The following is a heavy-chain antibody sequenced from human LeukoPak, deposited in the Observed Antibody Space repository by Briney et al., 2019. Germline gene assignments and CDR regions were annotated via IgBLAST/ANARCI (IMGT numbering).Heavy chain of an antibody. CDR2: IIPIFGTA. J-gene: IGHJ4*02. CDR3: ARENSGYFWYYFDY. D-gene: IGHD3-22*01. V-gene: IGHV1-69*05. Sequence: GSSVKVSCKASGGTFSSYAISWVRRAPGQGLEWMGGIIPIFGTANYAQKFQGRVTITTDESTSTAYMELSSLRSEDTAVYYCARENSGYFWYYFDYWGQGTLVTVSS. CDR1: GGTFSSYA.